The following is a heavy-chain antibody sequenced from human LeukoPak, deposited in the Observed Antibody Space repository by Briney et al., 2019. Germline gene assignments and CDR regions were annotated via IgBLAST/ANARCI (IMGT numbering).Heavy chain of an antibody. CDR1: GFTFSIYA. V-gene: IGHV3-23*01. J-gene: IGHJ4*02. CDR3: AKDRPNYYGSNGHYYRRDGDY. D-gene: IGHD3-22*01. Sequence: GGSLRLSXAASGFTFSIYAMSWVRQAPGKGLQWVSSITSSGDGTYYADSVKGRFTISRDNSENTLYLQTNSLRVEDTAVYFCAKDRPNYYGSNGHYYRRDGDYWGQGTLVTVSS. CDR2: ITSSGDGT.